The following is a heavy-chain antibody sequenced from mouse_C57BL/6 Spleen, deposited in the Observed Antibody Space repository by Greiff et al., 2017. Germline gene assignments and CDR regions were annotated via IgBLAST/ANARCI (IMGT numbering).Heavy chain of an antibody. V-gene: IGHV1-82*01. Sequence: QVQLKESGPELVKPGASVKISCKASGYAFSSSWMNWVKQRPGTGLEWIGRIYPGDGDTNYNGKFKGKATLTADKSSSTAYMQLSSLTSEDSAVYFCARKHYGSSSFDYWGQGTTLTVSS. CDR1: GYAFSSSW. D-gene: IGHD1-1*01. J-gene: IGHJ2*01. CDR2: IYPGDGDT. CDR3: ARKHYGSSSFDY.